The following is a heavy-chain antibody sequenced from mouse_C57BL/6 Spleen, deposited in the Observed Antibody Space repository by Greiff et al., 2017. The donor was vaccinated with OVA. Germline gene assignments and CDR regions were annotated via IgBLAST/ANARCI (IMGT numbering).Heavy chain of an antibody. Sequence: VKLQQPGAELVMPGASVKLSCKASGYTFTSYWMHWVKQRPGQGLEWIGEIDPSDSYTNSNQKFKGKSTLTVDKTSSTAYMQRSSLTSEDSAVYYCTSYDGYFWFAYWGQGTLVTVSA. D-gene: IGHD2-3*01. CDR2: IDPSDSYT. CDR1: GYTFTSYW. J-gene: IGHJ3*01. V-gene: IGHV1-69*01. CDR3: TSYDGYFWFAY.